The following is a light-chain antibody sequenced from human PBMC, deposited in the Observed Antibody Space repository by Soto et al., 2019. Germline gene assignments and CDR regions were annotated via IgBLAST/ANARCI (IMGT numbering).Light chain of an antibody. J-gene: IGKJ1*01. V-gene: IGKV3-11*01. CDR2: NAF. CDR1: QSVNIY. CDR3: QQRSNWPRT. Sequence: EIVLTQSPGTLSLSPGERATLSCRASQSVNIYLAWYQQKPGQAPRLLINNAFNRATGIPARFSGSGSGTDFTLTISSLEPEDLAVYYCQQRSNWPRTFGQGTKVDIK.